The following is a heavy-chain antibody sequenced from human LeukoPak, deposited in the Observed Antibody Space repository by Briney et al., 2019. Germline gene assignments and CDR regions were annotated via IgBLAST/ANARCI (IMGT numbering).Heavy chain of an antibody. V-gene: IGHV3-21*01. J-gene: IGHJ6*02. CDR2: ISSSSSYI. D-gene: IGHD6-13*01. Sequence: GGSLRLSCAASGFTFSSYSMNWVRQAPGKGLEWVSSISSSSSYIYYADSVKGRFTISRDNAKNSLYLQMNSLRAEDTAVYYCARDSGIAAAGWGAYYYYGMDVWGQGTTVTVSS. CDR3: ARDSGIAAAGWGAYYYYGMDV. CDR1: GFTFSSYS.